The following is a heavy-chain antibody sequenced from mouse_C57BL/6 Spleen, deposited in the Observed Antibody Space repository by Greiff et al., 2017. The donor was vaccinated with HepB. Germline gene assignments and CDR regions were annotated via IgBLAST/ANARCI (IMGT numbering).Heavy chain of an antibody. V-gene: IGHV2-2*01. D-gene: IGHD2-3*01. CDR3: ARNPLIYDGYYVDY. J-gene: IGHJ2*01. CDR2: IWSGGST. Sequence: QVQLKESGPGLVQPSQSLSITCTVSGFSLTSYGVHWVRQSPGKGLEWLGVIWSGGSTDYNAAFISRLSISKDNSKSQVFFKMNSLQADDTAIYYCARNPLIYDGYYVDYWGQGTTLTVSS. CDR1: GFSLTSYG.